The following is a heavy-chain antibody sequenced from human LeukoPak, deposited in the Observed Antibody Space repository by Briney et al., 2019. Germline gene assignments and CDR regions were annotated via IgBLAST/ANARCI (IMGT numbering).Heavy chain of an antibody. Sequence: SQTLSLTCTVSGASTSSRGYFWSWIRQPPGKGLEWIGYIYYTGTTNYNPSLKSRVTISVDTSKNQFSLKVSSVTAADTGVYYCASKSTDHGELRFDYWGQGTLVTVSS. CDR1: GASTSSRGYF. CDR2: IYYTGTT. D-gene: IGHD4-17*01. J-gene: IGHJ4*02. CDR3: ASKSTDHGELRFDY. V-gene: IGHV4-61*08.